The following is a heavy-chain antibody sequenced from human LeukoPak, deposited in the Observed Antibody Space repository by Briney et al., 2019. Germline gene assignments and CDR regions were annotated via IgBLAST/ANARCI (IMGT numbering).Heavy chain of an antibody. V-gene: IGHV3-7*01. CDR1: GFTFSSYW. CDR3: AREQGGGESSGYSINVDY. Sequence: PGGSLRLSCAASGFTFSSYWMSWVRQAPGKGLEWVANIKQDGSEKYYVDSVKGRFTISRDNAKNSLYLQMNSLRAEDTAVYYCAREQGGGESSGYSINVDYWGQGTLVTVSS. CDR2: IKQDGSEK. D-gene: IGHD3-22*01. J-gene: IGHJ4*02.